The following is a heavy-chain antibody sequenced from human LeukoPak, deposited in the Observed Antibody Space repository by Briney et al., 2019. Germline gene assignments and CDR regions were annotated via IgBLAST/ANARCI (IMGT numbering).Heavy chain of an antibody. J-gene: IGHJ4*02. CDR2: IHYSGNT. V-gene: IGHV4-59*01. CDR1: GGSISSSY. CDR3: ARDTVGSSSTFDY. D-gene: IGHD6-13*01. Sequence: PSETLSLTCTVSGGSISSSYWSWVRQPPGKGLDWIGYIHYSGNTNSNPPPKSRVTMSVDTSNNQFSLKLTSVTAADTAVYYCARDTVGSSSTFDYWGQGTLVTVSS.